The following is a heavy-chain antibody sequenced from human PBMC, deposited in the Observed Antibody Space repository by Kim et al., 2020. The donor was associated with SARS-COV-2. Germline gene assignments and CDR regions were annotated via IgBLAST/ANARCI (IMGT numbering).Heavy chain of an antibody. CDR2: IRSKAYGGTT. CDR3: NRDPRKSIAVAGILFPRDYYYYYLDV. V-gene: IGHV3-49*04. J-gene: IGHJ6*03. CDR1: GFTFGDYA. Sequence: GGSLRLSCTASGFTFGDYAMSWVRQAPGKGLEWVGCIRSKAYGGTTEYAASVKGRFTIARDDSKSIAYLQMNSLKTEDTAVYYCNRDPRKSIAVAGILFPRDYYYYYLDVRGKGTTVTVSS. D-gene: IGHD6-19*01.